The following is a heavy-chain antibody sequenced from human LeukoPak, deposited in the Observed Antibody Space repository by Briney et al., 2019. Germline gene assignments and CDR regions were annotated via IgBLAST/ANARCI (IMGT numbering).Heavy chain of an antibody. CDR1: GGSFSGYY. D-gene: IGHD4-17*01. CDR2: INHSGST. CDR3: ARNGAYGIRPFDY. Sequence: SETLSLACAVYGGSFSGYYWSWIRQPPGKGLEWIGEINHSGSTNYNPSLKSRVTISVDTSKNQFSLKLSSVTAADTAVYYCARNGAYGIRPFDYWGQGTLVTVSS. J-gene: IGHJ4*02. V-gene: IGHV4-34*01.